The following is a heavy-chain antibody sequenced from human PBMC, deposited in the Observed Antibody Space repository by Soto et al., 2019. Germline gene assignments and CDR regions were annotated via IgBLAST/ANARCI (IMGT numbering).Heavy chain of an antibody. CDR2: IYYSGST. J-gene: IGHJ4*02. V-gene: IGHV4-30-4*01. D-gene: IGHD1-26*01. CDR3: ARVPLLGTFDY. CDR1: GGSISSGDYY. Sequence: SETLSLTCTVSGGSISSGDYYWSWIRQPPGKGLEWIGYIYYSGSTYYNPSLKSRVTISVDTSKNQFSLKLSSVTAADTAVYYCARVPLLGTFDYWGQGTLVTVSS.